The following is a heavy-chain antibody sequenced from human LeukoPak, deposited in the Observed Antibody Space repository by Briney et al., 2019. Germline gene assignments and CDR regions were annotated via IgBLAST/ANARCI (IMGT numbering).Heavy chain of an antibody. J-gene: IGHJ4*02. D-gene: IGHD5-18*01. CDR3: ASRGYSYGYYFDY. CDR1: GGTVSSYA. CDR2: IIPILGIA. Sequence: SVKVSCKASGGTVSSYAISWVRQAPGQGLEWMGRIIPILGIASYAQKFQGRVTITADKSTGTAYMELSSLRSEDTAVYYCASRGYSYGYYFDYWGQGTLVTVSS. V-gene: IGHV1-69*04.